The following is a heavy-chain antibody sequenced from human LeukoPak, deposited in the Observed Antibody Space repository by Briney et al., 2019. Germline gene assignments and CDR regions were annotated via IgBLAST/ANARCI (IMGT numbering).Heavy chain of an antibody. CDR2: ISSSSYI. D-gene: IGHD6-19*01. V-gene: IGHV3-21*01. J-gene: IGHJ3*02. CDR3: AKDRRQWLVRELDAFDI. CDR1: GFTFSSYS. Sequence: GGSLRLSCAASGFTFSSYSMNWVRQAPGRGLEWVSSISSSSYIYYADSVKGRFTISRDNSKNTLYLQMNGLRAEDTAVYYCAKDRRQWLVRELDAFDIWGQGTMVTVSS.